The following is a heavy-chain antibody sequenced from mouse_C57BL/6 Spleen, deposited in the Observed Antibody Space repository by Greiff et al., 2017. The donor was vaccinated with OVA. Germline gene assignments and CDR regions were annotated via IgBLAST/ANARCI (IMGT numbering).Heavy chain of an antibody. D-gene: IGHD4-1*01. CDR1: GYAFTNYL. J-gene: IGHJ1*03. V-gene: IGHV1-54*01. Sequence: QVQLQQSGAELVRPGTSVKVSCKASGYAFTNYLIEWVKQRPGQGLEWIGVINPGSGGTNYNEKFKGKATLTADKSSSTAYMQLSSLTSEDSAVYFCARELGYWYFDVWGTGTTVTVSS. CDR3: ARELGYWYFDV. CDR2: INPGSGGT.